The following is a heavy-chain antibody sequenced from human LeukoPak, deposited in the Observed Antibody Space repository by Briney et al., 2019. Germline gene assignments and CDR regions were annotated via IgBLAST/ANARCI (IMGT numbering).Heavy chain of an antibody. J-gene: IGHJ4*02. D-gene: IGHD5-12*01. V-gene: IGHV1-8*01. CDR1: GYTFTSYD. CDR2: MNPNSGNT. Sequence: ASVKVSCKASGYTFTSYDINWVRQATGQGLEWMGWMNPNSGNTGYAQKFQGRATMTRNTSISTAYMELSSLRSEDTAVYYCARWSLRRDGYNYAYDYWGQGTLVTVSS. CDR3: ARWSLRRDGYNYAYDY.